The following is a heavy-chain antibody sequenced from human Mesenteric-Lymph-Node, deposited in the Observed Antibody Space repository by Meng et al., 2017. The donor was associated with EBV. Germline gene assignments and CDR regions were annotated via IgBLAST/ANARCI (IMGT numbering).Heavy chain of an antibody. V-gene: IGHV2-5*02. CDR1: GFSLTNPRGVA. J-gene: IGHJ4*02. CDR2: IYWDEDK. CDR3: VRKNFHGDGGYYDLDY. D-gene: IGHD3-22*01. Sequence: ITLKESGPTLVKPTQTLTLTCTVSGFSLTNPRGVAVGWIRQSPGNALECLSLIYWDEDKRYSTSLKNRLTITKDASKNQVILTMTNMDPVDTATYYCVRKNFHGDGGYYDLDYWGQGILVTVSS.